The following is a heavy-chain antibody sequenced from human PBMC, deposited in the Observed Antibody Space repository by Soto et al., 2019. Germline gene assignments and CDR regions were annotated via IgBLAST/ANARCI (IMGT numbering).Heavy chain of an antibody. J-gene: IGHJ4*02. D-gene: IGHD2-15*01. V-gene: IGHV4-39*01. Sequence: PSETLSLTCTVSGGSISSSSYYWGWIRQPPGKGLEWIGSIYYSGSTYYNPSLKSRVTISVDTSKNQFSLKLSSVTAADTAVYYCARFTGESDIVVVVAATGFDYWGQGTLVTVSS. CDR3: ARFTGESDIVVVVAATGFDY. CDR1: GGSISSSSYY. CDR2: IYYSGST.